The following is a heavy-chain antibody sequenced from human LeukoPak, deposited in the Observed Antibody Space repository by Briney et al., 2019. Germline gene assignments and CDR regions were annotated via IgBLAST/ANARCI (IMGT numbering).Heavy chain of an antibody. CDR2: ISYDGSNK. D-gene: IGHD3-10*01. CDR3: AKDPLSVSYPGYAMDV. V-gene: IGHV3-30*18. J-gene: IGHJ6*02. Sequence: PGRSLRLSCAASGFTFSSYGMHWVRQAPGKGLEWVAVISYDGSNKYYADSVRGRFTISRDNSKNTLYLQMDSLRAEDTAVYYCAKDPLSVSYPGYAMDVWGQGTTVTVSS. CDR1: GFTFSSYG.